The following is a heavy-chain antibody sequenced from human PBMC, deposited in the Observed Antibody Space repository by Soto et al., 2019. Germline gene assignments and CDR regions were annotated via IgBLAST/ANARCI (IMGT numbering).Heavy chain of an antibody. J-gene: IGHJ4*02. D-gene: IGHD3-9*01. Sequence: SETLSLTCTVSGGSISSGGYYWSWIRQHPGKGLEWIGYIYYSGSTYYNPSLKSRVTISVDTSKNQFSLKLSSVTAADTAVYYCARLNYDILTGHYFFDYWGQGTLVIVSS. CDR3: ARLNYDILTGHYFFDY. CDR1: GGSISSGGYY. V-gene: IGHV4-31*03. CDR2: IYYSGST.